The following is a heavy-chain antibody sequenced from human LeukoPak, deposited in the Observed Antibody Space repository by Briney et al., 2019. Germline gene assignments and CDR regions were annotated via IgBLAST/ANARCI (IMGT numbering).Heavy chain of an antibody. V-gene: IGHV4-30-4*02. CDR1: GGSISSGDYY. Sequence: PSETLSLTCTVSGGSISSGDYYWSWIRQPPGKGLEWIGYIYYSGSTYYNPSLKSRVTISVDTSKDQFSLKLSSVTAADTAVYYCARAVVVPAAHYWDYYYYMDVWGKGTTVTVSS. D-gene: IGHD2-2*01. CDR3: ARAVVVPAAHYWDYYYYMDV. J-gene: IGHJ6*03. CDR2: IYYSGST.